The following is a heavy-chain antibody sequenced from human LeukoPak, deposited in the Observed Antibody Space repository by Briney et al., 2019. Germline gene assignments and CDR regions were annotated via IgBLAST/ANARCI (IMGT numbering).Heavy chain of an antibody. D-gene: IGHD6-13*01. Sequence: GASVKVSCKASGYTFTSYDISWVRQAPGQGLEWMGWISAYNGNTNYAQKLQGRVTMTTDTSTSTAYMELRSLRSDDTAVYYCARGLAAGDYYYYGMDVWGQGTTVTVSS. J-gene: IGHJ6*02. CDR1: GYTFTSYD. CDR2: ISAYNGNT. V-gene: IGHV1-18*01. CDR3: ARGLAAGDYYYYGMDV.